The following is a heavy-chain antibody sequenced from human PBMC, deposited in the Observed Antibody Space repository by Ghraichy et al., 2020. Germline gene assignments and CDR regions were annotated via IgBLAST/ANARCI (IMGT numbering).Heavy chain of an antibody. J-gene: IGHJ4*02. Sequence: GGSLRLSCAASGFNFYGFEMNWVRQAPGKGMEWVSYISTRGTTVYYAESVRGRFHISRDNAKSSVYLQMDFLTADDSGTYYCARGEGRNDYWGQGTLVPVFS. CDR3: ARGEGRNDY. CDR2: ISTRGTTV. V-gene: IGHV3-48*03. CDR1: GFNFYGFE.